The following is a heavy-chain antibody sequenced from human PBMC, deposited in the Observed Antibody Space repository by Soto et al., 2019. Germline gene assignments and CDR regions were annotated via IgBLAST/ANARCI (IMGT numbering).Heavy chain of an antibody. CDR2: IYHSGST. CDR3: ASSSHYGMDV. V-gene: IGHV4-38-2*01. CDR1: GYSISSGYY. Sequence: KTSETLSLTCAVSGYSISSGYYWGWIRQPPGKGLEWIGSIYHSGSTYYDPSLKSRVTISVDTSKNQFSLKRSSVTAADTAVYYCASSSHYGMDVWGQGTTVTVSS. J-gene: IGHJ6*02.